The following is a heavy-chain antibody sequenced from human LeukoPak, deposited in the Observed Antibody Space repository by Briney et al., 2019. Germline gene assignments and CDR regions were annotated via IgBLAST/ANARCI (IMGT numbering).Heavy chain of an antibody. CDR1: GFTFSSYW. J-gene: IGHJ3*01. D-gene: IGHD1-26*01. CDR3: ASSYRGNYRAFDF. CDR2: VNSDGYST. Sequence: PGGSLRLSCAVSGFTFSSYWMHWVRHAPGRGLVWVSRVNSDGYSTNYADSVKGRFTISRDNAKNTLYLQMNSLRAEDTAVYYCASSYRGNYRAFDFWGQGTMVTVSS. V-gene: IGHV3-74*01.